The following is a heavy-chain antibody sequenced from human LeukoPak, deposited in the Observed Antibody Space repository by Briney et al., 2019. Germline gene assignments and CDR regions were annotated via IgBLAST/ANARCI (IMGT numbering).Heavy chain of an antibody. D-gene: IGHD2-2*01. CDR3: ARSPSTVNWFDT. CDR2: IYSSGNT. V-gene: IGHV4-59*08. Sequence: SETLSLTCTVSGGSICSYYWNWIRQPPGKGLEWIGYIYSSGNTNYNPSLKSRVTISVDTSENQFSLKLSSVTAADTAVYYCARSPSTVNWFDTWGQGTLVTVSS. CDR1: GGSICSYY. J-gene: IGHJ5*02.